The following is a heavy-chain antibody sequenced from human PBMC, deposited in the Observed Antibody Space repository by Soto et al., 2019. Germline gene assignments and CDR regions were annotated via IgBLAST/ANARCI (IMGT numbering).Heavy chain of an antibody. D-gene: IGHD3-3*01. CDR3: ARDYDFWSGYSSPYGMDV. CDR2: ISAYNGNT. V-gene: IGHV1-18*01. J-gene: IGHJ6*02. CDR1: GYTFTSYG. Sequence: ASVKVSCKASGYTFTSYGISWVRQAPGQGLEWMGWISAYNGNTNYAQKLQGRVTMTTDTSTSTAYMELRSLRSDDTAVYYCARDYDFWSGYSSPYGMDVWGQGTTVTV.